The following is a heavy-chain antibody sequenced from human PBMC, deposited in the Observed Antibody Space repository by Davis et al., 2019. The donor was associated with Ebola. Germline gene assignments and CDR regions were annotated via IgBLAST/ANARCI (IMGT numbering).Heavy chain of an antibody. Sequence: SVRVSCKASGGTFSTHGLAWVRQAPGRGLEFLGGIIPTLGAANSAQNFKDRVTLTADESTSTAYMELSGLTSEDTAVYYCARDQPGQDDGFDVWGQGTLVTVSS. CDR1: GGTFSTHG. CDR2: IIPTLGAA. J-gene: IGHJ3*01. V-gene: IGHV1-69*13. D-gene: IGHD2-2*01. CDR3: ARDQPGQDDGFDV.